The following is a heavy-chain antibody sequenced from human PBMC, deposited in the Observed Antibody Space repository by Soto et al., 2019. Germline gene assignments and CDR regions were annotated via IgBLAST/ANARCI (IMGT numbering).Heavy chain of an antibody. CDR2: INPSGGST. V-gene: IGHV1-46*01. D-gene: IGHD6-19*01. J-gene: IGHJ4*02. CDR1: GYTFTSYY. Sequence: ASVKVSCKASGYTFTSYYMHWVRQAPGQGLEWMGIINPSGGSTSYAQKFQGRVTMTRDTSTSTVYMELSSLRSEDTAVYYCARVAVGGWYPSYFDYWGQGTLVTVS. CDR3: ARVAVGGWYPSYFDY.